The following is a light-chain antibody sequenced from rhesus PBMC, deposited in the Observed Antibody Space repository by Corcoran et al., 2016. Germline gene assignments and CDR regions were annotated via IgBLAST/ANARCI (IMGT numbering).Light chain of an antibody. Sequence: DIQMTQSPSSLSASVGDTVTITCRASQGISSYLNWFQQKPGKAPKLLIYAASSLESGCTSKFSGSGSGTEFTLTICSLQPEDFAAYYCLQYNSYPWTFGQGTKVEIK. J-gene: IGKJ1*01. V-gene: IGKV1-28*02. CDR2: AAS. CDR1: QGISSY. CDR3: LQYNSYPWT.